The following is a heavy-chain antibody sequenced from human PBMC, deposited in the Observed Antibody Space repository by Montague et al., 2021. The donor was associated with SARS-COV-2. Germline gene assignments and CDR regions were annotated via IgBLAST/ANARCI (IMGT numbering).Heavy chain of an antibody. Sequence: SLRLSCAASGSTFSSHAMSWVRQAPGRGLEWVSGIGDSGDSTYYADSVKGRFTISRDNSNNMLYLQMISLRVEDTAAYYCARHFQSGSYGAYYYYGMDVWGQGTTVTVSS. CDR1: GSTFSSHA. D-gene: IGHD1-26*01. CDR3: ARHFQSGSYGAYYYYGMDV. V-gene: IGHV3-23*01. J-gene: IGHJ6*02. CDR2: IGDSGDST.